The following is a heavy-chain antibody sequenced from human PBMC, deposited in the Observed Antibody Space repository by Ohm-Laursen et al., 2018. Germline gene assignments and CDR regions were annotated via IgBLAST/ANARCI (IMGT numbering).Heavy chain of an antibody. D-gene: IGHD1-26*01. CDR3: AKGNGATPYYYYMDV. CDR1: GFTFSSYA. J-gene: IGHJ6*02. CDR2: ISGSGDST. Sequence: SLRLSCAAPGFTFSSYAMNWVRQAPGKGLEWVSAISGSGDSTYYADSVKGRFTISRDNSKNTLYLQMNSLRAEDTAVYFCAKGNGATPYYYYMDVWGQGTTVTVSS. V-gene: IGHV3-23*01.